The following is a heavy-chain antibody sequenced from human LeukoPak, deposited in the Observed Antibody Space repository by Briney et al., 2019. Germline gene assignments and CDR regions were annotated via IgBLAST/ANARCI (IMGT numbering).Heavy chain of an antibody. CDR1: GASISNYY. CDR3: ARYAATGGPNWFDP. Sequence: PSETLSPTCTVSGASISNYYWSWTRQPPGKGLEWIGYIHNTGRTNYNPSLKSRVTISADTSKNQFSLRLSSVTAADTAIYYCARYAATGGPNWFDPWGPGTLVTVSS. CDR2: IHNTGRT. V-gene: IGHV4-59*01. D-gene: IGHD2-15*01. J-gene: IGHJ5*02.